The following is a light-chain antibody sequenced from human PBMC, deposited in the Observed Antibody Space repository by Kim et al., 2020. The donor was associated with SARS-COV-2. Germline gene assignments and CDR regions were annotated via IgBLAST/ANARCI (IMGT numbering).Light chain of an antibody. Sequence: QSALTQPASMSGSPGQSITISCSGSSSDIGNSNAVSWYQQHSGKAPRLIIYDVRDRPSGVSTRFSGSKSGNMASLTISGLQSEDEADYYCCSTSNSLDYIFGTGTKVTVL. V-gene: IGLV2-14*03. CDR3: CSTSNSLDYI. CDR2: DVR. J-gene: IGLJ1*01. CDR1: SSDIGNSNA.